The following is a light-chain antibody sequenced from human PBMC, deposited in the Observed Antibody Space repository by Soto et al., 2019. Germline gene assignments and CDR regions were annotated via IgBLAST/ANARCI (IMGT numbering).Light chain of an antibody. CDR3: QQYHNWPIT. CDR1: QSVSNY. J-gene: IGKJ5*01. Sequence: IVLTQSPATLSFSPGERATLSCRASQSVSNYLAWYQQKPGQAPRLLIYDASTRATDIPARFSGSGSGTEFTLTISSLQSEDFAVYYCQQYHNWPITFGQGTRLEI. CDR2: DAS. V-gene: IGKV3D-15*01.